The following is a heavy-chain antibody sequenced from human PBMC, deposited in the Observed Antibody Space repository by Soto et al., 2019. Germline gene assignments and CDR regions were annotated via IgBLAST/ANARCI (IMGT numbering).Heavy chain of an antibody. Sequence: ASVKVSCKVSGYTLTELSMHWVRQAPGKGLEWMGGFDPEDGETIYAQKFQGRVTMTEDTSTDTAYMELSSLRSEDTAVYYCATVGQQLTQHYYYGMDVWGQGTMVTVSS. D-gene: IGHD6-13*01. CDR2: FDPEDGET. V-gene: IGHV1-24*01. J-gene: IGHJ6*02. CDR1: GYTLTELS. CDR3: ATVGQQLTQHYYYGMDV.